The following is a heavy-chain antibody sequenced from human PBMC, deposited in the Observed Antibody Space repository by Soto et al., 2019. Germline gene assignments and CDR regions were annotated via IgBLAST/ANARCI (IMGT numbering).Heavy chain of an antibody. CDR2: IIPVFGTA. D-gene: IGHD4-4*01. V-gene: IGHV1-69*12. CDR1: GGTFNSYA. J-gene: IGHJ6*02. CDR3: ARHSNFNYFYGLDV. Sequence: QVQVVQSGAEVKKPGSSVKVSCKASGGTFNSYAISWVRQAPGQGLEWVGGIIPVFGTANYAQKFQGRVTITADETXSTAYMELRSLRSEDTAVYYCARHSNFNYFYGLDVWGQGTTVTVSS.